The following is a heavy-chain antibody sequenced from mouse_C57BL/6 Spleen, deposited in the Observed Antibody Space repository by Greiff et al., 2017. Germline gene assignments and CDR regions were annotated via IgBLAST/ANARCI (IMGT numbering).Heavy chain of an antibody. D-gene: IGHD2-4*01. Sequence: VQLQESGPGMVKPSQSLSLTCTVTGYSITSGYDWHWIRHFPGNKLEWMGYISYSGSTNYNPSLKSRISITHDTSKNHFFLKLNSVTTEDTATYYCARGEYDYGWFAYWGQGTLVTVSA. V-gene: IGHV3-1*01. CDR3: ARGEYDYGWFAY. J-gene: IGHJ3*01. CDR1: GYSITSGYD. CDR2: ISYSGST.